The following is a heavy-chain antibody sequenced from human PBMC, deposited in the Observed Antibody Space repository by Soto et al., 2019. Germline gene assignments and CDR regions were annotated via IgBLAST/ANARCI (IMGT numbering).Heavy chain of an antibody. J-gene: IGHJ4*02. Sequence: GESLKISCKGSGYSFTSYWIGWVRQMPGKGLEWMGIIYPGDSDTRYSPSFQGQVTISADKSISTAYLQWSSLKASDTAMDYCARRHYDSSGYAPSFDYWGQGALVIVSS. D-gene: IGHD3-22*01. CDR2: IYPGDSDT. CDR1: GYSFTSYW. CDR3: ARRHYDSSGYAPSFDY. V-gene: IGHV5-51*03.